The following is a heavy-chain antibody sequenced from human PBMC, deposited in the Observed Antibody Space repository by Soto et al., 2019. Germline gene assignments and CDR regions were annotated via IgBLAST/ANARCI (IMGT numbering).Heavy chain of an antibody. V-gene: IGHV1-8*01. CDR3: ARSRNYGAFIDY. J-gene: IGHJ4*02. Sequence: ASVKVSCKASGYTFTSYDINWVRQATGQGLEWMGWMNPNSGNTGYAQKFQGRATITRNTSISTAYMELSSLRSEDTAVYYCARSRNYGAFIDYWGQGTLVTVSS. CDR2: MNPNSGNT. D-gene: IGHD1-7*01. CDR1: GYTFTSYD.